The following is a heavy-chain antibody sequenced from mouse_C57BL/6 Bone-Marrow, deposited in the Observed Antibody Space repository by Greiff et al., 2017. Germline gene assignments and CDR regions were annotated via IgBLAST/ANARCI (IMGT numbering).Heavy chain of an antibody. CDR3: AREELYAMDY. CDR1: GYTFTSYW. CDR2: IDPSDSYT. J-gene: IGHJ4*01. Sequence: QVQLQQPGAELVKPGASVKLSCKASGYTFTSYWMQWVKQRPGQGLEWIGEIDPSDSYTNYNQKFKGKVTLTVDTSSSTAYMQLSSLTSEDSAVYYCAREELYAMDYWGQGTSVTVSS. V-gene: IGHV1-50*01.